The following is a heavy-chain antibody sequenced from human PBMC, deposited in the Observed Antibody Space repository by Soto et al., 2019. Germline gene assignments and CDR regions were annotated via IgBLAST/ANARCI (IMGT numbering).Heavy chain of an antibody. CDR2: ISYDGSNK. CDR1: GFTFSSYA. D-gene: IGHD6-13*01. CDR3: ARESRIAGYYYGMDV. Sequence: GSLRLSCAASGFTFSSYAMHWVRQAPGKGLEWVAVISYDGSNKYYADSVKGRFTISRDNSKNTLYLQMNSLRAEDTAVYYCARESRIAGYYYGMDVWGQGTTVTVSS. V-gene: IGHV3-30-3*01. J-gene: IGHJ6*02.